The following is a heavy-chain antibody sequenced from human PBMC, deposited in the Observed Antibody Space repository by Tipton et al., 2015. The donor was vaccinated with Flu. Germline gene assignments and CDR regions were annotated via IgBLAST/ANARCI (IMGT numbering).Heavy chain of an antibody. D-gene: IGHD6-13*01. V-gene: IGHV3-7*03. CDR3: ARAIAAVDSY. CDR1: GFTLSSYW. CDR2: IKQDGSVK. J-gene: IGHJ4*02. Sequence: SLRLSCAASGFTLSSYWMTWVRQAPGKGLEWVANIKQDGSVKYYVDSVKGRFTISRDNAKNSVFLQMDTLRAEDTAVYYCARAIAAVDSYWGQGTLVTVSA.